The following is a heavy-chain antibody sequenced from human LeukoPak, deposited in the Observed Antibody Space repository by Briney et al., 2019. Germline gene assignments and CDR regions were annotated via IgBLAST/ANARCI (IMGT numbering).Heavy chain of an antibody. V-gene: IGHV4-31*03. Sequence: SEILSLTCTVSGGSISSGGYYWSWIRQHPGKGLEWIGYIYYSGSTYYNPSLKSRVTISVDTSKNQFSLKLSSVTAADTAVYYCARDQMNSAFDPWGQGTLVTVSS. CDR2: IYYSGST. D-gene: IGHD1-26*01. J-gene: IGHJ5*02. CDR3: ARDQMNSAFDP. CDR1: GGSISSGGYY.